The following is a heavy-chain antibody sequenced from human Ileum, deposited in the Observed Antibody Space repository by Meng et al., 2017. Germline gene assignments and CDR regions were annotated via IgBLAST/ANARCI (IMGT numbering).Heavy chain of an antibody. V-gene: IGHV3-33*01. D-gene: IGHD3-9*01. CDR3: ARVEGILTGYYGGYYYYGMDV. Sequence: GESLKISCAASGFTFSSYGMHWVRQAPGKGLEWVAVIWYDGSNKYYADSVKGRFTISRDNSKNTLYLQMNSLRAEDTAVYYCARVEGILTGYYGGYYYYGMDVWGQGTTVTVSS. J-gene: IGHJ6*02. CDR1: GFTFSSYG. CDR2: IWYDGSNK.